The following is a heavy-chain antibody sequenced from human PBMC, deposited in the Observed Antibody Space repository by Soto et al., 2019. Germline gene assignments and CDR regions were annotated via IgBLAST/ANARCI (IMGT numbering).Heavy chain of an antibody. CDR2: ISGTDDST. J-gene: IGHJ4*02. Sequence: EVQLLESGGGLVQPGGSLRLSCAASGFTFRNYAMSWVRQAPGKGLEWVSSISGTDDSTYYGESVKGRFTISRDSSKNTLYLQMNSLRDEDTAVYYCAKLSHADSSDVYYCGQGTLVTVSS. CDR3: AKLSHADSSDVYY. V-gene: IGHV3-23*01. D-gene: IGHD4-17*01. CDR1: GFTFRNYA.